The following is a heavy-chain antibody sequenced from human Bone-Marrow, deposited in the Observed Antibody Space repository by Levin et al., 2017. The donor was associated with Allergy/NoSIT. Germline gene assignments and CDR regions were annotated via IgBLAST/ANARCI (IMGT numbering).Heavy chain of an antibody. D-gene: IGHD5-12*01. CDR1: GDSVSRNSAT. J-gene: IGHJ6*02. Sequence: SQTLSLTCVISGDSVSRNSATWNWIRQSPSRGLEWLGRTYYRSKWYHDYALSVKSRITINPDTSKNHFSLQLNSVTPEDTAVYYCARDLIVTTISGMDVWGQGTTVTVSS. CDR3: ARDLIVTTISGMDV. V-gene: IGHV6-1*01. CDR2: TYYRSKWYH.